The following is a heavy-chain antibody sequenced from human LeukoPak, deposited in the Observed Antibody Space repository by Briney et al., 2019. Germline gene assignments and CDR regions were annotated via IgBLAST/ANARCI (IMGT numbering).Heavy chain of an antibody. Sequence: GASVKVSCKASGYTFTSYYMHWVRQAPGQGLEWMGIINPSGGSTSYAQKFQGRVTMTRDTSTSTVYMELSSLRSEDTAVYYCAREVGILVVPAAIRPYYYYGMDVWGQGTTVTVSS. CDR1: GYTFTSYY. CDR2: INPSGGST. J-gene: IGHJ6*02. V-gene: IGHV1-46*01. CDR3: AREVGILVVPAAIRPYYYYGMDV. D-gene: IGHD2-2*02.